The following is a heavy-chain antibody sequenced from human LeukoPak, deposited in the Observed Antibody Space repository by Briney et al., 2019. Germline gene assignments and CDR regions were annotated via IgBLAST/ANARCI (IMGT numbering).Heavy chain of an antibody. CDR1: GFTFSNEA. D-gene: IGHD2-2*02. Sequence: GGSLRLSCAVSGFTFSNEAMGWVRQLRGGGLEWVSTISPGGGTTYYAESMKGRFTISRDNSKSTLYLEMNSLRAEDTAVYYCAKVLRLQYLYFHHWGQGTLVSVSS. J-gene: IGHJ1*01. CDR3: AKVLRLQYLYFHH. CDR2: ISPGGGTT. V-gene: IGHV3-23*01.